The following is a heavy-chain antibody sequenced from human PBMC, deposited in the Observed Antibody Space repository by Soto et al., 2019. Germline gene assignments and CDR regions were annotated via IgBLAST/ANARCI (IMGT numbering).Heavy chain of an antibody. D-gene: IGHD3-16*02. J-gene: IGHJ6*02. Sequence: GGSLRLSCAASGFTFSSYSMNWVRQAPGKGLEGVSSISSSSSYIYYADSVKGRYTISRDNAQNSLYLQMNSLRAEDTAVYYCARDPRTIITFGGVIVIPTAYYYYYGMDVWGQGTTVTVSS. CDR1: GFTFSSYS. CDR3: ARDPRTIITFGGVIVIPTAYYYYYGMDV. CDR2: ISSSSSYI. V-gene: IGHV3-21*01.